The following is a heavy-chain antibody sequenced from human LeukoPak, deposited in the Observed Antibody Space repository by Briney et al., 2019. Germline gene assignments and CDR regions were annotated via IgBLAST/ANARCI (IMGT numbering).Heavy chain of an antibody. J-gene: IGHJ4*02. CDR3: TRWDCTTTGCYPFDY. D-gene: IGHD2-2*01. CDR1: GFTFSGSA. CDR2: IRDKANSYAT. V-gene: IGHV3-73*01. Sequence: PGGSLKLSCAASGFTFSGSAIHWVRQASGKGLEWVGRIRDKANSYATAYIASVKGRFTISRDDSKNTAYLQMSSLKTEDTAVYYCTRWDCTTTGCYPFDYWGQGTPVTVSS.